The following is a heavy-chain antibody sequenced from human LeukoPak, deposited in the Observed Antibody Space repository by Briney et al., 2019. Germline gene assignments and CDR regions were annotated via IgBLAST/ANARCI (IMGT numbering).Heavy chain of an antibody. Sequence: PGGSLRLSCAASGFTFSSYAMSWVRQAPGKGLEWVSAISGSGGSTYYADSVKGRFTISRDNSKNTLYLQMNSLRAEDTAVYYCAKLDWDLAVAGYPRFDPRGQGTLVTVSS. D-gene: IGHD6-19*01. CDR2: ISGSGGST. CDR1: GFTFSSYA. CDR3: AKLDWDLAVAGYPRFDP. J-gene: IGHJ5*02. V-gene: IGHV3-23*01.